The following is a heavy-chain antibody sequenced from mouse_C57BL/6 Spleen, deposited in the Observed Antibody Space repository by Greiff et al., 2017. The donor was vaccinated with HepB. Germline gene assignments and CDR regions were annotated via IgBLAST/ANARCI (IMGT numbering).Heavy chain of an antibody. CDR3: ARSSSGYLYYFDY. D-gene: IGHD3-2*02. V-gene: IGHV1-72*01. Sequence: QVHVKQPGAELVKPGASVKLSCKASGYTFTSYWMHWVKQRPGRGLEWIGRIDPNSGGTKYNEKFKSKATLTVDKPSSTAYMQLSSLTSEDSAVYYCARSSSGYLYYFDYWGQGTTLTVSS. J-gene: IGHJ2*01. CDR2: IDPNSGGT. CDR1: GYTFTSYW.